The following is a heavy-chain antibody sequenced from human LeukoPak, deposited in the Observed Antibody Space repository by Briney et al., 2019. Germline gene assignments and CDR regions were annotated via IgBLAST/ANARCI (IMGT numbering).Heavy chain of an antibody. V-gene: IGHV3-48*01. J-gene: IGHJ6*03. D-gene: IGHD2-2*01. Sequence: SGGSLRLSCAASGFTFSTYSMNWVRLAPGKGLEWVSYIGDSTTTLVYYADSVKGRFTISRDNAKNSLYLQMKSLRVEDTAVYYCARVRDQLLSVRYYYFMDVWGKGTTVTVSS. CDR2: IGDSTTTLV. CDR3: ARVRDQLLSVRYYYFMDV. CDR1: GFTFSTYS.